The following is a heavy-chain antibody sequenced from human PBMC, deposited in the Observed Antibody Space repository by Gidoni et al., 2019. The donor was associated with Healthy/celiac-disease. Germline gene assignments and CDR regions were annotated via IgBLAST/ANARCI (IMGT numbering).Heavy chain of an antibody. CDR2: ISWNSGSI. Sequence: EVQLVESGGGLVQPGRSLRLSCAASGFTFDDYAMHWVRQAPGKGLEWVSGISWNSGSIGYADSVKGRFTISRDNAKNSLYLQMNSLRAEDTALYYCAKAGEGTDAFDIWGQGTMVTVSS. D-gene: IGHD3-10*01. CDR3: AKAGEGTDAFDI. J-gene: IGHJ3*02. V-gene: IGHV3-9*01. CDR1: GFTFDDYA.